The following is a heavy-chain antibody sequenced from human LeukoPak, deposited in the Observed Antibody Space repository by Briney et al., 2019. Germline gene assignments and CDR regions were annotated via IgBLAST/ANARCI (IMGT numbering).Heavy chain of an antibody. CDR1: AFTFSSYS. J-gene: IGHJ3*02. CDR3: ARARAYSGSYFDAFDI. V-gene: IGHV3-21*01. CDR2: ISSSSGYI. Sequence: AGESLRLSCAASAFTFSSYSMNWVRQAPGKGLEWVSSISSSSGYIYYADSVKGRFTISRDNAENSLYLQMDSLRVEDTAVYYCARARAYSGSYFDAFDIWGQGTTVTVSS. D-gene: IGHD1-26*01.